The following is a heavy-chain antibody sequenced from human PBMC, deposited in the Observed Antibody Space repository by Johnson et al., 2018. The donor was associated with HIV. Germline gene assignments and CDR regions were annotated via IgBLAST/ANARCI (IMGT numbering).Heavy chain of an antibody. CDR2: LRFDGSNK. CDR3: AKTPRGHAFDI. CDR1: GFTFSSYG. J-gene: IGHJ3*02. V-gene: IGHV3-30*02. Sequence: QVQLVESGGGVVQPGGSLRLSCAASGFTFSSYGMHWVRQAPGKGLAWVAFLRFDGSNKYYADSVKGRFTISRDNSKNTLYLQLNSLRAEDTAVYYCAKTPRGHAFDIWGQGTMVTVSS. D-gene: IGHD2-15*01.